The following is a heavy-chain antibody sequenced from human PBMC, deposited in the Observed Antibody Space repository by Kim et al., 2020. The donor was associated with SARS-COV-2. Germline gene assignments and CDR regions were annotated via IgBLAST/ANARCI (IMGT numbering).Heavy chain of an antibody. V-gene: IGHV4-39*01. CDR3: ASGFTMVRR. D-gene: IGHD3-10*01. Sequence: SETLSLTCTVSGGSISSSSYYWGWIRQPPGKGLEWIGSIYYSGSTYYNPSLKSRVTISVDTSKNQFSLKLSSVTAADTAVYYCASGFTMVRRWGQGTLVTVSS. CDR2: IYYSGST. CDR1: GGSISSSSYY. J-gene: IGHJ4*02.